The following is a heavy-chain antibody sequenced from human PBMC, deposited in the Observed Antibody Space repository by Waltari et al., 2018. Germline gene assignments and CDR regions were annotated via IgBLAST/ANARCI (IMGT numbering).Heavy chain of an antibody. CDR1: GVTFSSDG. Sequence: QVQLVESGGGVVQPGGSLRLSGAAAGVTFSSDGMHWVRQAAGKGLEWVAFIRYDGSNKYYGDSLKGRFTISRDNSKNTLYLQMNSLRPEDTAVYYCAKDRGWPNYLDYWGQGTLVTVSS. CDR2: IRYDGSNK. D-gene: IGHD6-19*01. CDR3: AKDRGWPNYLDY. V-gene: IGHV3-30*02. J-gene: IGHJ4*02.